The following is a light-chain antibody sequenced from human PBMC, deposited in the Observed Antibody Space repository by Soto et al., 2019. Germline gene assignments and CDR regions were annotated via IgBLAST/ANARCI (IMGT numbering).Light chain of an antibody. J-gene: IGLJ1*01. Sequence: QSALTQPASVSGSPGQSITISCTGTSNDVGIYNYVSWYQQHPGKAAKLIIYEVTNRPSGVSSRFSGSKSGNTASLTISELQADDEADYYCSSYTSNSNPYVFGTGTKVTVL. CDR3: SSYTSNSNPYV. V-gene: IGLV2-14*01. CDR1: SNDVGIYNY. CDR2: EVT.